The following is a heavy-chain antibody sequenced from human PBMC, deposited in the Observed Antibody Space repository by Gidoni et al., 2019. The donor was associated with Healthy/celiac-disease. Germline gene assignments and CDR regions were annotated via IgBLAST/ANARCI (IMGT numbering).Heavy chain of an antibody. CDR1: GFTFSSYG. D-gene: IGHD6-13*01. J-gene: IGHJ6*02. CDR3: AKDRVRIAAAGTNYYYYGMDV. Sequence: QVQLVESGGGVVQPGRSLRLSCAASGFTFSSYGMHWVRQAPGKGLEWVAVISYDGSNKYYADSVKGRFTISRDNSKNTLYLQMNSLRAEDTAVYYCAKDRVRIAAAGTNYYYYGMDVWGQGTTVTVSS. V-gene: IGHV3-30*18. CDR2: ISYDGSNK.